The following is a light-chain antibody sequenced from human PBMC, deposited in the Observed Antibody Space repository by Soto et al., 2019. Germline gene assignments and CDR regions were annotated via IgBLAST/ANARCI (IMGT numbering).Light chain of an antibody. CDR2: DNN. CDR1: SSNIGNNY. V-gene: IGLV1-51*01. J-gene: IGLJ2*01. CDR3: GTWDSSLSAKV. Sequence: QSVLTQPPSVSAAPGQKVTISCSGSSSNIGNNYVSWYQQLPGTAPKLLIYDNNKRPSGIPDRLSGSKSGTSATLGITGLQTGDEADYYCGTWDSSLSAKVFGGGTQLTVL.